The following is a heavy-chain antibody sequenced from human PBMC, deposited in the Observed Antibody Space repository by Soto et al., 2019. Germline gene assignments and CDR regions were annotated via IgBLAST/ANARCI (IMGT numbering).Heavy chain of an antibody. D-gene: IGHD2-15*01. Sequence: GASVKVSCKASGVTLSSYTFSWVRQAPGQGLEWMGRVIPNLGVTNYAKKFQGRFTIVVDTSTSTAYMELNSLRYEDTSVYYCARDKGYCSDTSCPDFDYWGQGTLVTAPQ. CDR1: GVTLSSYT. CDR3: ARDKGYCSDTSCPDFDY. J-gene: IGHJ4*02. CDR2: VIPNLGVT. V-gene: IGHV1-69*04.